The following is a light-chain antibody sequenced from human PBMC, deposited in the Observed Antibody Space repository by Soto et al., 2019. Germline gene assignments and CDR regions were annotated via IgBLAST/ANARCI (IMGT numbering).Light chain of an antibody. J-gene: IGKJ1*01. CDR2: AAS. CDR1: PSVRSN. CDR3: QQYNIWPLWT. V-gene: IGKV3-15*01. Sequence: EIVITQSPGTLSLSPGERAPLSCRASPSVRSNLAWYQQKPGQPPRLLIYAASTRATDVPARFSGGGSETEFTLTISSLQSEDFAVYFCQQYNIWPLWTFGQGTKVDIK.